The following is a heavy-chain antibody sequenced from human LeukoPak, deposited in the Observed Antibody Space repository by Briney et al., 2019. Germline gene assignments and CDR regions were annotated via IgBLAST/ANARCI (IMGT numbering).Heavy chain of an antibody. Sequence: PSETLSLTCTVSGGSISSYYWSWIRQPPGKGLEWIGYIYYSGSTNYNPSLKSRVTISVDTSKNQFSLKLSSVTAADTAVYYCARDYSRLGVSDAFDIWGQGTMVTVSS. CDR3: ARDYSRLGVSDAFDI. CDR2: IYYSGST. CDR1: GGSISSYY. D-gene: IGHD1-26*01. J-gene: IGHJ3*02. V-gene: IGHV4-59*01.